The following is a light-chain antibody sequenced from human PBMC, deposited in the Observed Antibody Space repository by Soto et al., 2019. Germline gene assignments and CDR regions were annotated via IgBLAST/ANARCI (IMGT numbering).Light chain of an antibody. CDR3: SSYTSSSTRV. J-gene: IGLJ1*01. CDR1: SSDVGGYNY. CDR2: EVS. V-gene: IGLV2-14*01. Sequence: QSVLTQPASVSGSPGQSITISCTGTSSDVGGYNYVSWYQQHPGKAPKLMIYEVSNRPSGVSNRFSGSKSGNTASLTISGLQGEDEADYYCSSYTSSSTRVFGTGTKATVL.